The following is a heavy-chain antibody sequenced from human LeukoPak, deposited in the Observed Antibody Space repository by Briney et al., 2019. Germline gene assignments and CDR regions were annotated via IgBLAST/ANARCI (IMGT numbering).Heavy chain of an antibody. Sequence: SETLSLTCTVSGGSISSSSYDWGWIRQPPGKGLEWIGSIYYSGSTYYNPSLKSRVTISVDTSKNQFSLKLSSVTAADTAVYYCARQKQLLYWNDYWGQGTLVTVSS. CDR3: ARQKQLLYWNDY. CDR1: GGSISSSSYD. J-gene: IGHJ4*02. V-gene: IGHV4-39*01. CDR2: IYYSGST. D-gene: IGHD2-2*02.